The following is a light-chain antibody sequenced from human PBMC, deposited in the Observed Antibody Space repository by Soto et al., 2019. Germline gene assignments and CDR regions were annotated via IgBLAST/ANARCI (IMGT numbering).Light chain of an antibody. CDR1: QSISSW. CDR2: KAS. CDR3: QQYNSLWT. Sequence: DIQMTQSPSTLSASVGDRVPITCPASQSISSWLAWYKQKPGKAPKLLLYKASSLQSEDPSWFGGRASGTEFTLTISSLQPDDFATYFCQQYNSLWTFGQGTKGDIK. J-gene: IGKJ1*01. V-gene: IGKV1-5*03.